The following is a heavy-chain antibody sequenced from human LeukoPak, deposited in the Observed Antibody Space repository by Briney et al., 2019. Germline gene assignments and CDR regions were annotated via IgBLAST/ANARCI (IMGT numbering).Heavy chain of an antibody. V-gene: IGHV4-34*01. CDR2: INHSGST. CDR1: GGSISSYY. CDR3: AREGDNSSGYSEPAEDY. J-gene: IGHJ4*02. Sequence: KTSETLSLTRTVSGGSISSYYWSWIRQPPGKGLEWIGEINHSGSTNYNPSLKSRVTISVDTSKNQFSLKLSSVTAADTAVYYCAREGDNSSGYSEPAEDYWGQGTLVTVSS. D-gene: IGHD3-22*01.